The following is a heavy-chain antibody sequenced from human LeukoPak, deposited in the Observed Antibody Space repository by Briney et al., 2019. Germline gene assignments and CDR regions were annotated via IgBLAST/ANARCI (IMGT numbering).Heavy chain of an antibody. Sequence: LGESLKISCKGSGYSFTSYWIGWVRHMPGKGLEWLGIIYPGDSDTRYSPSFQGQVTISADKSISTAYLQWSSLKASDTAMYYCARLWLGESTDEFDYWGQGTLVTVSS. D-gene: IGHD3-10*01. CDR3: ARLWLGESTDEFDY. J-gene: IGHJ4*02. CDR2: IYPGDSDT. V-gene: IGHV5-51*01. CDR1: GYSFTSYW.